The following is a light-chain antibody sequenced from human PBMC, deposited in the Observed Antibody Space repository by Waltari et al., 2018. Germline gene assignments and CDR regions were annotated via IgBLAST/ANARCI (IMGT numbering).Light chain of an antibody. Sequence: QSALTQPASVSGSPGQSITISCTGTSGDIGRHNFVSWYQKHPGKAPRLMIFDVSNRPSVVSYSFSCSKSGNAASLTISGLQAEDEADYYCSTYSPSGTPYVFGTGTEVTVL. V-gene: IGLV2-14*03. CDR2: DVS. CDR3: STYSPSGTPYV. CDR1: SGDIGRHNF. J-gene: IGLJ1*01.